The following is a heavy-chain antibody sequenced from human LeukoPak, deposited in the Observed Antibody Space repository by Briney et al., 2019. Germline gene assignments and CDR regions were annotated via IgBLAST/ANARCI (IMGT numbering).Heavy chain of an antibody. CDR1: GYTFTSYD. Sequence: ASVKVSCKASGYTFTSYDINWVRQATGQGLEWMGWMNPNSGNTGYAQKFQGRVTMTRNTSISTAYMELSSLRSEDTAVYYCARSWEEYYYDSSGYYGDDYWGQGTLVTLSS. CDR2: MNPNSGNT. CDR3: ARSWEEYYYDSSGYYGDDY. V-gene: IGHV1-8*01. J-gene: IGHJ4*02. D-gene: IGHD3-22*01.